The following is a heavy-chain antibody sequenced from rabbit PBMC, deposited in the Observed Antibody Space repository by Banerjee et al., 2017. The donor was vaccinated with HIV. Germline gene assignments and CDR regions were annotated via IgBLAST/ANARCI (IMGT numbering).Heavy chain of an antibody. J-gene: IGHJ4*01. CDR1: GFSFSSRYW. CDR3: ARDRAYSSVDDGCAFNL. D-gene: IGHD4-1*01. CDR2: INTGSGSA. V-gene: IGHV1S45*01. Sequence: EESGGGLVQPEGSLTLTCTASGFSFSSRYWICWVRQAPGKGLEWIGCINTGSGSAYYASWVISRFTITSNTNQNTIDLKMTSLTAADRATYFCARDRAYSSVDDGCAFNLWGPGTLVTVS.